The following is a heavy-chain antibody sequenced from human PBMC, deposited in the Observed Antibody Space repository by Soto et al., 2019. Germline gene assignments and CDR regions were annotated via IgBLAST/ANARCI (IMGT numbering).Heavy chain of an antibody. Sequence: PGESLKISCQGSGFSFSTYWIGWVRQMPGKGLEWMGIIYPGDSDTRYSPSFQGQVTISADKSISTAYLQWGSLKASDTAVYYCERETASSHGAFDFWGQGTLVTVSS. J-gene: IGHJ4*02. CDR2: IYPGDSDT. D-gene: IGHD1-1*01. CDR3: ERETASSHGAFDF. CDR1: GFSFSTYW. V-gene: IGHV5-51*01.